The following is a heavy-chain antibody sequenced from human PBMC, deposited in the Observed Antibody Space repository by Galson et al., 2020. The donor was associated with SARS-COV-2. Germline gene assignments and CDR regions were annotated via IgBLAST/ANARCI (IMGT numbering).Heavy chain of an antibody. J-gene: IGHJ6*02. Sequence: GGSLRLSCAASGFPFSSYGMHWVRLAPGTGLEWVALIPYDGTNTYYGDSVKGRITISRDNSKNSLYLQVNSLRTEDTAVYYCAKEGGSYAYYYYGMDVWGLGTTVNVSS. CDR1: GFPFSSYG. D-gene: IGHD3-16*01. V-gene: IGHV3-30*18. CDR3: AKEGGSYAYYYYGMDV. CDR2: IPYDGTNT.